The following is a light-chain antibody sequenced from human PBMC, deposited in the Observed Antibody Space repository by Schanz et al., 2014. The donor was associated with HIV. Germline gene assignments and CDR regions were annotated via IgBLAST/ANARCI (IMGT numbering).Light chain of an antibody. Sequence: QSVLTQPPSASGTPGQRVTISCSGSSSNIGRNTVNWYQQLPGTAPKLLIYDNNKRPSGIPDRFSGSKSGTSATLGITGLQTGDEADYYCGTWDSSLWVFGGGTKVTVL. CDR2: DNN. CDR3: GTWDSSLWV. CDR1: SSNIGRNT. V-gene: IGLV1-51*01. J-gene: IGLJ3*02.